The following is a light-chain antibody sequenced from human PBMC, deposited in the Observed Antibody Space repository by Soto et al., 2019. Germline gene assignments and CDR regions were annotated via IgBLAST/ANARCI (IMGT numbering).Light chain of an antibody. CDR2: SYN. J-gene: IGLJ1*01. Sequence: QSVLTQPPSASGTPGQRVIISCSGSSSNIGSNTVNWYQQLPGTAPKLLIYSYNQRPSGVPDRFSGSQSGTSASLAISGLQSEDEADYYCATWDDSLDGYVFGTGTKLTVL. CDR3: ATWDDSLDGYV. CDR1: SSNIGSNT. V-gene: IGLV1-44*01.